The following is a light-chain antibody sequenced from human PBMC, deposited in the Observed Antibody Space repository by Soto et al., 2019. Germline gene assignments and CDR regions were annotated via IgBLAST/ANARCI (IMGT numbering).Light chain of an antibody. J-gene: IGLJ2*01. CDR1: SSNIGSTT. CDR3: AAWDDSLNGYVV. CDR2: SNN. V-gene: IGLV1-44*01. Sequence: QSVLTQPPSASGTPGQWVTISCSGSSSNIGSTTVKWYQQLPGTAPKLLIYSNNQRPSGVPDRFSGSKSGTSASLAITGLQSEDEADYYCAAWDDSLNGYVVFGGGTKLTVL.